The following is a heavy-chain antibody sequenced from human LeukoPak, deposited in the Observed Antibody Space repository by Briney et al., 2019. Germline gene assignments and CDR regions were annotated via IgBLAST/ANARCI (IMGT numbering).Heavy chain of an antibody. Sequence: SETLSLTCAVYGGSFSGYYWSWIRQPPGKGLEWIGEINHSGSTNYNPSLKSRVTISVDTSKNQFSLKLSSVTAADTAVYYCARGKDTAMGLFDYWGQGILVTVSS. CDR2: INHSGST. V-gene: IGHV4-34*01. D-gene: IGHD5-18*01. J-gene: IGHJ4*02. CDR3: ARGKDTAMGLFDY. CDR1: GGSFSGYY.